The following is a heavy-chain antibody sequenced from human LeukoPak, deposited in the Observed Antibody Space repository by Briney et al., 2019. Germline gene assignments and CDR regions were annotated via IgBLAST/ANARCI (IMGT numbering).Heavy chain of an antibody. D-gene: IGHD6-25*01. CDR2: ITGGGGTT. V-gene: IGHV3-23*01. Sequence: GGSLRLSCAASGFTFSNYAMSWVRQAPGKALEWVSAITGGGGTTYYAGSVKGRFTISRDNSKNTLYLQMNSLRAEDTAVYYCARDPPRAAWVFDYWGQGTLVSVFS. J-gene: IGHJ4*02. CDR1: GFTFSNYA. CDR3: ARDPPRAAWVFDY.